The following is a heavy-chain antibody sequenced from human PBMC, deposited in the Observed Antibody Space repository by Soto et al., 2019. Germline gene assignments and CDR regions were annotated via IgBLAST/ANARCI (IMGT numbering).Heavy chain of an antibody. D-gene: IGHD4-17*01. Sequence: QVKLQKSGPGLVKPSQTLSLTCTVSGGSISSGGYYWSWIRQHPGKGLEWIGYIYYSGSTYYNPCLKSRVTITVDTSKNQCSLKLSPVTAADTAVYYCARDGSDTVTHQGGMDVWGQGTTVTVSS. CDR2: IYYSGST. CDR1: GGSISSGGYY. V-gene: IGHV4-31*03. CDR3: ARDGSDTVTHQGGMDV. J-gene: IGHJ6*02.